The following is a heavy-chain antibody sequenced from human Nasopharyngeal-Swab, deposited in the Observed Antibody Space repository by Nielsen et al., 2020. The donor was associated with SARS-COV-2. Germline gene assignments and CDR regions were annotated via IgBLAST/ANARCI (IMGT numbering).Heavy chain of an antibody. CDR2: ISWNSGSI. V-gene: IGHV3-9*01. J-gene: IGHJ4*02. D-gene: IGHD6-19*01. CDR3: AKDISSGWKPAYYFDY. Sequence: SLKISCAASGFTFDDYAMHWVRQAPGKGLEWVSGISWNSGSIGCADSVKGRFTISRDNAKNSLYLQMNSLRAEDTALYYCAKDISSGWKPAYYFDYWGQGTLVTVSS. CDR1: GFTFDDYA.